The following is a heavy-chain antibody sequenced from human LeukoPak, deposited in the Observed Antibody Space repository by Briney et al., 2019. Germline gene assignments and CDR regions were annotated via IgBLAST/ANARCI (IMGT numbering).Heavy chain of an antibody. CDR3: ARVDVLSGG. CDR1: GFTFSSYA. CDR2: ISGSGDNT. V-gene: IGHV3-23*01. J-gene: IGHJ4*02. D-gene: IGHD2-8*01. Sequence: PGGSLRLSCAASGFTFSSYAMSWVRQAPGKGLEWVSGISGSGDNTYYADSVKGRFTISRDNSKNTLYVQVNSLGTEDTAVYYCARVDVLSGGWGQGTLVTVSS.